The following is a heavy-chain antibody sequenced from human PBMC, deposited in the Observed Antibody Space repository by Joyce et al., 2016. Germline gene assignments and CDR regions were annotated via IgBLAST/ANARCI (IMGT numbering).Heavy chain of an antibody. Sequence: EVKLVESGGGLAKPGGSLRLSCAASGFIFSNYDMNWVRQAPGKGLEWVSYLSSSSCFIYYADSVRGRVTVSRDNAKSSLFLHMSSLRAEDTAVYYCARAQFTYDSSGFYSFYYMDVWGPGTTVTVSS. J-gene: IGHJ6*03. CDR2: LSSSSCFI. CDR1: GFIFSNYD. D-gene: IGHD3-22*01. V-gene: IGHV3-21*06. CDR3: ARAQFTYDSSGFYSFYYMDV.